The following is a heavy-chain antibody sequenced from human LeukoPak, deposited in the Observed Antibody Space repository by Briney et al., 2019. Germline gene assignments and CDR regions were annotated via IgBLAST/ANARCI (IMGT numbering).Heavy chain of an antibody. V-gene: IGHV4-59*11. CDR1: GGSISSHY. CDR3: AREVGDSDSDNWFDP. Sequence: SQTLSLTCIVSGGSISSHYWSWIRQPPGKGLEYIGYIYYSGSTDYNPSLKSRVTISLDTSKNQFSLNLTSVTAADTAVYYCAREVGDSDSDNWFDPWGQGTLVTVSS. J-gene: IGHJ5*02. D-gene: IGHD2-21*02. CDR2: IYYSGST.